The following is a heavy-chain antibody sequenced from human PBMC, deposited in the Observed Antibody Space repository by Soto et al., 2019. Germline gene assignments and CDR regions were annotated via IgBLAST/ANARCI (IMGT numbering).Heavy chain of an antibody. V-gene: IGHV1-18*01. D-gene: IGHD2-15*01. CDR2: ISDYNGNT. J-gene: IGHJ4*02. CDR1: GYSFHSCG. CDR3: ARSALGDCSGCSCC. Sequence: ASLKFSWDSSGYSFHSCGLSWAQQDTRPALEWMGWISDYNGNTNYAQKLQGRVTMTTDTSTSTAYKELRSLRSDDTAVYYCARSALGDCSGCSCCWGQGILVTVSS.